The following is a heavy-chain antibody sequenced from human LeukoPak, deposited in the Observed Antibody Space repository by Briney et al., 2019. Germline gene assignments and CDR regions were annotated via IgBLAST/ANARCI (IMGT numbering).Heavy chain of an antibody. D-gene: IGHD6-19*01. Sequence: PSETLSLTCTVSGGSISSSFYYWGWIRQPPGKGLEWIGYIYYSGSTYYNPSLKSRVTISVDTSKNQFSLKLSSVTAADTAVYYCASKYSSGLDYWGQGTLVTVSS. CDR1: GGSISSSFYY. J-gene: IGHJ4*02. V-gene: IGHV4-30-4*08. CDR2: IYYSGST. CDR3: ASKYSSGLDY.